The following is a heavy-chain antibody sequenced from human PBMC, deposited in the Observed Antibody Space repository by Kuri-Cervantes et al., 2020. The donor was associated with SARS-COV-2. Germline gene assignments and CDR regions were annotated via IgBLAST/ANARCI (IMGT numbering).Heavy chain of an antibody. D-gene: IGHD6-6*01. V-gene: IGHV4-39*07. CDR3: SSSSSLSYYFDY. Sequence: SETLSLTCTVSGGSISSGSYYWSWIRQPAGKGLEWIGSIYYSGSTYYNPSLKSRVTISVDTSKNQFSLKLSSVTAADTAVYYCSSSSSLSYYFDYWGQGTLVTVSS. J-gene: IGHJ4*02. CDR1: GGSISSGSYY. CDR2: IYYSGST.